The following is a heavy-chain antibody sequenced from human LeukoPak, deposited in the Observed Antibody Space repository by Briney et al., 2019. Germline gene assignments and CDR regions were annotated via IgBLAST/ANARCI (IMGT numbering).Heavy chain of an antibody. D-gene: IGHD3-10*01. CDR1: SYTFTSYG. Sequence: ASVKVSCKASSYTFTSYGISWVRQAPGQGLEWMGWISAYNGNTNYAQKLQGRVTMTTDTSTSTAYMELRSLRSDDTAVYYCARETYGSGSYLEDYYMDVWGKGTTVTVSS. J-gene: IGHJ6*03. CDR2: ISAYNGNT. V-gene: IGHV1-18*01. CDR3: ARETYGSGSYLEDYYMDV.